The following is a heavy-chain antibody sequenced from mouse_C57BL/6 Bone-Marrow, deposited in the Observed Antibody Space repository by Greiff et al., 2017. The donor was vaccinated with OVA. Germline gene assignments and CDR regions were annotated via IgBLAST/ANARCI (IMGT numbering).Heavy chain of an antibody. CDR3: ERRHSSPRGDY. J-gene: IGHJ4*01. D-gene: IGHD1-1*01. CDR1: GFSFTTYA. CDR2: IRSKSNNYAT. Sequence: VQLQQSGGGLVQPKGSLKLSCAASGFSFTTYAMNWVRQAPGKGLEWVARIRSKSNNYATYYADSVKDRFTISRDDSESMLYLQMNNLKTVDTDMYYCERRHSSPRGDYWGQGTSVTVSS. V-gene: IGHV10-1*01.